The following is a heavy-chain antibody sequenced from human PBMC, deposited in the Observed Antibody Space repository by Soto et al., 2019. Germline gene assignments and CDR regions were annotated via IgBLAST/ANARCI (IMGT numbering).Heavy chain of an antibody. CDR3: ASLYDSSGYYYVPFDY. D-gene: IGHD3-22*01. V-gene: IGHV4-38-2*01. J-gene: IGHJ4*02. CDR1: CYSISSGYY. Sequence: SETLSLTCAVSCYSISSGYYWGWIRQPPGKGLEWIGSIYHSGSTYYNPSLKSRVTISVDTSKNQFSLKLSSVTAADTAVYYCASLYDSSGYYYVPFDYWGQGTLVTVSS. CDR2: IYHSGST.